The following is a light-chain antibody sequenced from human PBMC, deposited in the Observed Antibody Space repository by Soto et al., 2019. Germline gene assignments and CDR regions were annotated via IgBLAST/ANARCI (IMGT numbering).Light chain of an antibody. Sequence: EIVMTQSPATLSVSPGERATLSCRASQSVKSTLAWYQQKPGQAPRLLIYGASTRATGVPARFSGGGSGTEFTLTISSLQSEDFAFYYCQQYHDWPPAFGQGTKVEIK. CDR2: GAS. CDR1: QSVKST. CDR3: QQYHDWPPA. V-gene: IGKV3-15*01. J-gene: IGKJ1*01.